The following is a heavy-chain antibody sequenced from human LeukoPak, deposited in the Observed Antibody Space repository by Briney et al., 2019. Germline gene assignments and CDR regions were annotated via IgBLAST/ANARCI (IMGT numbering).Heavy chain of an antibody. D-gene: IGHD3-16*02. J-gene: IGHJ4*02. Sequence: PGGSLRLSCASSGFPFSSYGMHWVRQAPGKGLEWVSYISYDGVNEYYADSVKGRFTISRDNSKNTVYLQMNSLRAEDTAVYYCASPAVWGELSLRYWGQGTLVTVSS. CDR3: ASPAVWGELSLRY. CDR1: GFPFSSYG. V-gene: IGHV3-33*05. CDR2: ISYDGVNE.